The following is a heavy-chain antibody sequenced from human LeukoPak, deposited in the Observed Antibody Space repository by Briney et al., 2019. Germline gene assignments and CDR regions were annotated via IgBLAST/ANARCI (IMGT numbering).Heavy chain of an antibody. V-gene: IGHV4-34*01. Sequence: SETLSLTCAVYGGSFSGYYWSWIRQPPGKGLEWIGEINHSGSTNYNPSLKSRVTISVDTSKNQFSLKLSSVTAADTAVYYCARTKKPTVTINWFDPWGQGTLVTVSS. J-gene: IGHJ5*02. CDR3: ARTKKPTVTINWFDP. CDR2: INHSGST. D-gene: IGHD4-17*01. CDR1: GGSFSGYY.